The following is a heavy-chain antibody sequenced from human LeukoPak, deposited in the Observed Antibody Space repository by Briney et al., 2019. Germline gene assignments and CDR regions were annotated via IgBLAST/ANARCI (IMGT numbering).Heavy chain of an antibody. CDR2: ISSSSSYI. CDR1: GFTFSSYS. Sequence: GSLRLSCAASGFTFSSYSMNWVRQAPGKGLEWVSSISSSSSYIYYADSVKGRFTISRDNSKNTLYLQMNSLRAEDTAVYYCAKSGSYYHFDYWGQGTLVTVSS. V-gene: IGHV3-21*04. CDR3: AKSGSYYHFDY. J-gene: IGHJ4*02. D-gene: IGHD1-26*01.